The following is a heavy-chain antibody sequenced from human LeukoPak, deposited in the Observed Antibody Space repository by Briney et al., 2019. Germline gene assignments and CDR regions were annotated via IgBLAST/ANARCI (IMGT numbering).Heavy chain of an antibody. J-gene: IGHJ4*01. CDR1: GFTFSNYW. Sequence: GGSLRLSCAASGFTFSNYWMHWVRQAPGKGLVWVSSISSSSSYIYYADSVKGRFTISRDNAKNSLYLQMNSLRAEDTAVYYCAREPGKERDYNSWWGKGTLVTVSS. V-gene: IGHV3-21*01. CDR2: ISSSSSYI. CDR3: AREPGKERDYNSW. D-gene: IGHD3-22*01.